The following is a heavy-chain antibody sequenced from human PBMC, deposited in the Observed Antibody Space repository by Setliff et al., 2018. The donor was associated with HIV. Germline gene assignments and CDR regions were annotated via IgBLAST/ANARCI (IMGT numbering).Heavy chain of an antibody. CDR3: AKSPNRYSPLDWFDP. Sequence: GGSLRLSCAASEFTFSGHWMSWVRQAPGKGLEWVANIKQDGSEKNYVDFVKGRFTISRDNAKNSLYMQMNSLRSEDTALYYCAKSPNRYSPLDWFDPWGQGTLVTVSS. CDR1: EFTFSGHW. D-gene: IGHD5-18*01. J-gene: IGHJ5*02. V-gene: IGHV3-7*03. CDR2: IKQDGSEK.